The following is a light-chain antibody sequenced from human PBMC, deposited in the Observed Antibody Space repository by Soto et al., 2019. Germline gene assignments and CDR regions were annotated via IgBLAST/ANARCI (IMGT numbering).Light chain of an antibody. CDR2: EAS. CDR1: QSISTW. J-gene: IGKJ2*01. V-gene: IGKV1-5*01. CDR3: KQYHCHSWYT. Sequence: DIQMTQSPSTLSASGGDRVTIACRASQSISTWLAWYQQKPWKAPNRLIYEASSLESGVPPRFSGSRSGTAFTLTISRLKTNDFASYHCKQYHCHSWYTFGKGTKLDI.